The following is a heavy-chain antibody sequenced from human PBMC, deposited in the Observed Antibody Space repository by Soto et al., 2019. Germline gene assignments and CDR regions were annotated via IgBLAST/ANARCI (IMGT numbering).Heavy chain of an antibody. CDR2: IYDSGRI. D-gene: IGHD3-10*01. CDR3: EPRTGPSGSFSAFRLKRTSDP. Sequence: QPPGKGLEWIGSIYDSGRIYYNPSLKSRVIISVDTSKNQLSLNLRSVTAADTAGYYAEPRTGPSGSFSAFRLKRTSDP. V-gene: IGHV4-39*01. J-gene: IGHJ5*02.